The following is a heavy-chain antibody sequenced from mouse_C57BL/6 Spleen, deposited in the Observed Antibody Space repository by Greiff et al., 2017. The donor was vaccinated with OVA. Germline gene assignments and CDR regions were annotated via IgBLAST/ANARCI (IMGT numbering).Heavy chain of an antibody. CDR2: INPNNGGT. J-gene: IGHJ4*01. Sequence: FQLQQSGPELVKPGASVKIPCKASGYTFTDYNMDWVKQSHGKSLEWIGDINPNNGGTIYNQKFKGKATLTVDKSSSTAYMELRSLTSEDTAVYYCARTHYYGSSYVGAMDYWGQGTSVTVSS. CDR1: GYTFTDYN. D-gene: IGHD1-1*01. CDR3: ARTHYYGSSYVGAMDY. V-gene: IGHV1-18*01.